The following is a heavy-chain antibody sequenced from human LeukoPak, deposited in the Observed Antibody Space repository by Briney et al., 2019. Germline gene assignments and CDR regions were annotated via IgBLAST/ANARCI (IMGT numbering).Heavy chain of an antibody. D-gene: IGHD2-15*01. CDR2: INWNGGSA. J-gene: IGHJ5*02. Sequence: GGSLRLSCAASGFTFEDYAMSWVRQGPGKGLEWVSGINWNGGSAGYADPVKGRFTISRDNAKNSLYLQMNSLRAEDTAVYYCARATQPGFDPWGQGTLVTVSS. CDR3: ARATQPGFDP. CDR1: GFTFEDYA. V-gene: IGHV3-20*04.